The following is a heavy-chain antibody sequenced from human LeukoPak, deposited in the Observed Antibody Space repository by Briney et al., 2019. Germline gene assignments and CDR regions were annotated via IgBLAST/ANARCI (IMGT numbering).Heavy chain of an antibody. D-gene: IGHD2-2*01. J-gene: IGHJ4*02. CDR2: SSYI. V-gene: IGHV3-21*01. Sequence: SSYIYYADSVKGRFTISRDNAKNSLYLQMNSLRAEDTAVYYCARSIPDCSSTSCYPYYFDYWGQGTLVTVSS. CDR3: ARSIPDCSSTSCYPYYFDY.